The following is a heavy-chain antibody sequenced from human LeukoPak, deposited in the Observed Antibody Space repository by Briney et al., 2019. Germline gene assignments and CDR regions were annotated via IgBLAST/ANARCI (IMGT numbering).Heavy chain of an antibody. CDR3: AGEGVGSTSPADRYYYGMDV. V-gene: IGHV4-59*01. D-gene: IGHD2-2*01. Sequence: PSETLSLTCTVSGGSISSYYWSWIRQPPGKGLEWIGYIYYSESPNYNPSLKRRVTISVDPSKHQFSLKLSAVTAADTAAYYCAGEGVGSTSPADRYYYGMDVWGQGTTVTVSS. CDR2: IYYSESP. J-gene: IGHJ6*02. CDR1: GGSISSYY.